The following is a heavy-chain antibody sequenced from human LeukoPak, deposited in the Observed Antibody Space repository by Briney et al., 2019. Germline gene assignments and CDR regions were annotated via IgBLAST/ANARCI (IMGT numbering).Heavy chain of an antibody. J-gene: IGHJ4*02. D-gene: IGHD3-10*01. CDR3: ARDGGSRIYYTVGIDY. CDR2: IHPNSGGT. CDR1: GYTFTGYY. Sequence: SVKVSCTASGYTFTGYYMHWVRQAPGQGLEWMGWIHPNSGGTKYAQRFQGRVTVTRGTSISTVYMELSSLRSEDTAVYYCARDGGSRIYYTVGIDYWGQGTLVTVSS. V-gene: IGHV1-2*02.